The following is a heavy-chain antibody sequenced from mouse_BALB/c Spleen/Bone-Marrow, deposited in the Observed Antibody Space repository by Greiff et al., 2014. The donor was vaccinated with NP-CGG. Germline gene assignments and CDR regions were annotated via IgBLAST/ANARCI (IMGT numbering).Heavy chain of an antibody. CDR1: GYSFTGYY. Sequence: VQLKESGPDLVKPGASVKISCKAFGYSFTGYYMYWVKQSHGKSLEWIGRVNPNNGDISYNQKFKGKAILTVDKSSSTAYMELRSLTSEDSAVYYCARSTATGFAYWGQGTLVTVSA. CDR3: ARSTATGFAY. D-gene: IGHD1-2*01. CDR2: VNPNNGDI. V-gene: IGHV1-26*01. J-gene: IGHJ3*01.